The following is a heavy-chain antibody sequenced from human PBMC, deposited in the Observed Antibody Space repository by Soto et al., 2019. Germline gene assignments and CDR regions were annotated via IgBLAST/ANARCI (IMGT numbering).Heavy chain of an antibody. J-gene: IGHJ6*02. V-gene: IGHV1-69*13. CDR2: IIPIFGTA. D-gene: IGHD3-16*01. CDR1: GGTFSSYA. CDR3: ARDPTRLRLGELLTDPHVYYYYGMDV. Sequence: SVKVSCKASGGTFSSYAISWVRQAPGQGLEWMGGIIPIFGTANYAQKFQGRVTITADESTSTAYMKLSSLRSEDTAVYYCARDPTRLRLGELLTDPHVYYYYGMDVWGQGTTVTVSS.